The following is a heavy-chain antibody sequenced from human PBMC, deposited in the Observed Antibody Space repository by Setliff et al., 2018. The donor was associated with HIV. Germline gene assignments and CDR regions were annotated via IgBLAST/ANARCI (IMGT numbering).Heavy chain of an antibody. J-gene: IGHJ6*01. CDR3: AREIWGQVAHVPYGMDV. V-gene: IGHV4-4*07. Sequence: PSETLSLTCTVSGGSISSYYWSWIRQPAGKGLEWIGRFYTSGSTNYNPSLKSRVTMSVDTSKNQFSLKVRYVAAEDTAIYYCAREIWGQVAHVPYGMDVWGQGTTVTVSS. CDR2: FYTSGST. D-gene: IGHD5-12*01. CDR1: GGSISSYY.